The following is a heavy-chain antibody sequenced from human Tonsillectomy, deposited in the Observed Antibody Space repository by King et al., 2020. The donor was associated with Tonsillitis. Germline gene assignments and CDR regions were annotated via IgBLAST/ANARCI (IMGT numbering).Heavy chain of an antibody. CDR3: AKDKADADYYLDY. V-gene: IGHV3-9*01. J-gene: IGHJ4*02. CDR1: GFTFDDYA. Sequence: VQLVESGGGLIQPGRSLRLSCAASGFTFDDYAMHWVRQAPGKGLEWVSGISWDSGSLGYADSVKGRFTISRDNAKNSLYLQMNSLRTEDTALYYCAKDKADADYYLDYWGQGTLVTVSS. CDR2: ISWDSGSL.